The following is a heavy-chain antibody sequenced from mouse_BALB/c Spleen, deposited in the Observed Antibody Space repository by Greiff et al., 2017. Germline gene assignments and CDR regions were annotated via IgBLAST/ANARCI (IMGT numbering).Heavy chain of an antibody. V-gene: IGHV1-5*01. Sequence: DVQLQESGTVLARPGASVKMSCKASGYTFTSYWMHWVKQRPGQGLEWIGAIYPGNSDTSYNQKFKGKAKLTAVTSTSTAYMELSSLTNEDSAVYYCTRSGYGSSWFAYWGQGTLVTVSA. CDR1: GYTFTSYW. J-gene: IGHJ3*01. CDR3: TRSGYGSSWFAY. CDR2: IYPGNSDT. D-gene: IGHD1-1*01.